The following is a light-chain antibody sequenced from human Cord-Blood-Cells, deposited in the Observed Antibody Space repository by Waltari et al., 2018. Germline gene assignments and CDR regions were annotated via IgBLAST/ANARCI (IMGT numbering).Light chain of an antibody. CDR2: GAS. J-gene: IGKJ1*01. V-gene: IGKV3-15*01. Sequence: EIVMTQSPANLSVSPGERATLSCRASQSVSSYLAWYQQKPGQAPRLLIYGASTRATGIPARFSGSGSGTEFTLTISSLQSEDFAVYYCQQYNNWPPWTFGQGTKVEIK. CDR1: QSVSSY. CDR3: QQYNNWPPWT.